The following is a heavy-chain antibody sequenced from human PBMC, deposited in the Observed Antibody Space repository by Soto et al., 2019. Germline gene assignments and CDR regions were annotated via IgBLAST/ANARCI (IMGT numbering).Heavy chain of an antibody. CDR2: ISYDGSNK. CDR3: ARDNGMAPTHRVHIVVVPEGDNWFDP. V-gene: IGHV3-30-3*01. CDR1: GFTFSSYA. J-gene: IGHJ5*02. D-gene: IGHD2-2*01. Sequence: PGGSLRLSCAASGFTFSSYAMHWVRQAPGKGLEWVAVISYDGSNKYYADSVKGRFTISRDNSKNTLYLQMNSLRAEDTAVYYCARDNGMAPTHRVHIVVVPEGDNWFDPWGQGTLVTVSS.